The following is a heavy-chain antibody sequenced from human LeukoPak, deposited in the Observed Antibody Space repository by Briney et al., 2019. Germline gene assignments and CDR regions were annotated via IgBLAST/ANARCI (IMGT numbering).Heavy chain of an antibody. V-gene: IGHV3-7*01. J-gene: IGHJ4*02. D-gene: IGHD3-3*01. CDR1: GFTFSSYW. Sequence: AGGSLRLSCAASGFTFSSYWMSWVRQAPGKGLEWVANIKQDGSEKYYVDSVKGRFTISRDNAKNSLYLQMNSLRAEDTAVYYCARGDFWSGYYCNFDYWGQGTLVTVSS. CDR3: ARGDFWSGYYCNFDY. CDR2: IKQDGSEK.